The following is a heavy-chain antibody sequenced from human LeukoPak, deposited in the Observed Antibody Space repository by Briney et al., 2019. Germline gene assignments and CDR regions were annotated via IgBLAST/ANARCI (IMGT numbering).Heavy chain of an antibody. Sequence: SETLSLTCTVSGCTLSNYHWSWIRQPAGKGLEWISQIHTSGSTNYNPRLKSRVTMSIDTPENQLSLTIRSVTAADTAVYYCARRDISSGWSFDYWGQGILVSVSS. CDR3: ARRDISSGWSFDY. CDR2: IHTSGST. V-gene: IGHV4-4*07. D-gene: IGHD6-19*01. J-gene: IGHJ4*02. CDR1: GCTLSNYH.